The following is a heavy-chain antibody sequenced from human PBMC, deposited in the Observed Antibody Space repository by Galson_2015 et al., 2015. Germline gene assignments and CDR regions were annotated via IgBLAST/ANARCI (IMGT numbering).Heavy chain of an antibody. Sequence: SVKVSCKASGGSFSTYAISWVRQAPGQGLEWMGGITPMFGTANYAQNFQSRVTITADKSTTTAYMEVSSLRSEDTAVYYCARASQDCSRASCPYNYWGQGTLVTVSS. CDR2: ITPMFGTA. D-gene: IGHD2-2*01. CDR3: ARASQDCSRASCPYNY. CDR1: GGSFSTYA. J-gene: IGHJ4*02. V-gene: IGHV1-69*06.